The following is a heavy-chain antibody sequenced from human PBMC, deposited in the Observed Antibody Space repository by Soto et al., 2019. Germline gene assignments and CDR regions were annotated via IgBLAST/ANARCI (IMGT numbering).Heavy chain of an antibody. J-gene: IGHJ1*01. V-gene: IGHV4-39*01. CDR3: ARHEASGSYSQH. CDR2: IYYSGST. D-gene: IGHD1-26*01. CDR1: GGSISSSSYY. Sequence: QLQLQESGPGLVKPSETLSLTCTVSGGSISSSSYYWGWIRQPPGKGLEWIGSIYYSGSTYYNPSLKSRVTISVDTSKNQFPLKLSSVTAADTAVYYCARHEASGSYSQHWGQGTLVTVSS.